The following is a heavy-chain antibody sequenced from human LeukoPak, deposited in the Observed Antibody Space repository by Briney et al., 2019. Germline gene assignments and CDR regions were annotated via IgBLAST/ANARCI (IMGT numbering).Heavy chain of an antibody. D-gene: IGHD4-23*01. J-gene: IGHJ4*02. CDR3: AKDFGTVVTPFDY. Sequence: GGSLRLSCAASGFTFSSYGLHWVRQAPGKGLEWVAFIRYDESNYYYADSVKGRFTISRDNSKNTLYLQMNSLRAEDTAVYYCAKDFGTVVTPFDYWGQGTLVTVSS. CDR2: IRYDESNY. CDR1: GFTFSSYG. V-gene: IGHV3-30*02.